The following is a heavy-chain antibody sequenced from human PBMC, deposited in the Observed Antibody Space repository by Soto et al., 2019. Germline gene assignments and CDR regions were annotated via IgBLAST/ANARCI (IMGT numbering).Heavy chain of an antibody. CDR3: ARGGHCSGRIFNY. CDR2: TYYRSKWYY. CDR1: GDSVFRMSAG. J-gene: IGHJ4*03. V-gene: IGHV6-1*01. D-gene: IGHD1-26*01. Sequence: XQTLSLPCAITGDSVFRMSAGWSWVWQSPSTGLEWLGRTYYRSKWYYEYAVSVRGRITINPDTSKNQSSLQLNSVTAEDTAVYFCARGGHCSGRIFNYWGQRSLGTVSA.